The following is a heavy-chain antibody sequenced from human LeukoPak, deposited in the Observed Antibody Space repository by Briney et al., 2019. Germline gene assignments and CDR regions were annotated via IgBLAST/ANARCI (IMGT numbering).Heavy chain of an antibody. J-gene: IGHJ6*02. CDR3: ARGVWPSAYYYYGMDV. CDR1: GGSISSYY. CDR2: IYHSGST. V-gene: IGHV4-59*01. D-gene: IGHD3-16*01. Sequence: SETLSLTCTVSGGSISSYYWTWIRQPPGKGLEWIGYIYHSGSTNYDPSLKSRVTISVGTSKNQFSLKLGSVTAADTAVYYCARGVWPSAYYYYGMDVWGQGTTVTVSS.